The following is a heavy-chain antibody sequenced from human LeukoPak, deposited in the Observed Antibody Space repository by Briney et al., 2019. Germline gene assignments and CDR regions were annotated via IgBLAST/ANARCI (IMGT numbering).Heavy chain of an antibody. J-gene: IGHJ5*02. CDR3: ARDGGLDYYGSGSSQNWFDP. D-gene: IGHD3-10*01. Sequence: ASVKVSCKASGYTFTGYYTHWVRQAPGQGLEWMGWINPNSGGTNYAQKFQGRVTMIRDTSISTAYIELSRLRSDDTAVYYCARDGGLDYYGSGSSQNWFDPWGQGTLVTVSS. V-gene: IGHV1-2*02. CDR1: GYTFTGYY. CDR2: INPNSGGT.